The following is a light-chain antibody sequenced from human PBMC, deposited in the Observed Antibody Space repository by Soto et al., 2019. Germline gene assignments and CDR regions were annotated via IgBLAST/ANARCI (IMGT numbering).Light chain of an antibody. CDR3: QQSYSTPYT. Sequence: DIQMTQSPSSLSASVGDIVTITCRASQSISSYLNWYQQKPGKAPKLLIYAAPSLQIGVPSRFSGSRSGTDFTFTISSLQTKDFATDYGQQSYSTPYTFGRGTKVDIK. J-gene: IGKJ3*01. CDR2: AAP. CDR1: QSISSY. V-gene: IGKV1-39*01.